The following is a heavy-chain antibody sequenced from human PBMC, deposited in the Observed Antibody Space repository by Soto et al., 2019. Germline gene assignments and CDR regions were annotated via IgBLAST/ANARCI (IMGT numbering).Heavy chain of an antibody. J-gene: IGHJ3*02. Sequence: QVQMVQSGAEVKKPGSSVTVSCKASGGTFSRYAISWVRQAPGQGLEWMGGIIPIFGTANYAQKFQGRVTITADESTSTAYMELSSLRSEDTAVDYCARDSRSGFDAFDIWGQGTMVTVSS. CDR2: IIPIFGTA. V-gene: IGHV1-69*01. CDR3: ARDSRSGFDAFDI. D-gene: IGHD3-22*01. CDR1: GGTFSRYA.